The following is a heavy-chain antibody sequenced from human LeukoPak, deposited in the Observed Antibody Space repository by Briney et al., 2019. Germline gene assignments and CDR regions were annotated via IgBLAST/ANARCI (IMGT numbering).Heavy chain of an antibody. V-gene: IGHV4-39*02. J-gene: IGHJ5*02. CDR2: IYYSGST. CDR1: GGSISSSSYY. D-gene: IGHD5-24*01. Sequence: SETLSLTCTVSGGSISSSSYYWGWIRQPPGKGLEWIGGIYYSGSTYYNPSLKSRVTISVDTSKNQFSLKLSSVTAADTAVYYCAREVLVEMATIFSGWFDPWGQGTLVTVSS. CDR3: AREVLVEMATIFSGWFDP.